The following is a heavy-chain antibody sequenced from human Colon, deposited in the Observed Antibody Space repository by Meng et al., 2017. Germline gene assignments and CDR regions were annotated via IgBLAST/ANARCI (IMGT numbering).Heavy chain of an antibody. CDR1: GGSIISSNW. CDR3: ATGVGATTA. CDR2: INHSGIT. V-gene: IGHV4-4*02. Sequence: QLQESGPGLVKPSGTLSLTCSVSGGSIISSNWWIWVRQSPAKGLEWIGEINHSGITNYQPSLKSRATISIDTSKQQFSLRLNSVTVADTAIYFCATGVGATTAWGQGTLVTVSS. J-gene: IGHJ4*02. D-gene: IGHD1-26*01.